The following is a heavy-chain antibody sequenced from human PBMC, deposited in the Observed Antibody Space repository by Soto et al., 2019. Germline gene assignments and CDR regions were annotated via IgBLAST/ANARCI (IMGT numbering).Heavy chain of an antibody. CDR1: GGSISSSSYY. Sequence: QLQLQESGPGLVKPSETLSLTCTVSGGSISSSSYYWGWIRQPPGKGLEWIGSIYYSGSTYYNPSLKSRVTISVDTSKNQFSLKLSSVTAADTAVYYCARRGGDFWSGYTDNWFDPWGQGTLVTVSS. D-gene: IGHD3-3*01. J-gene: IGHJ5*02. CDR3: ARRGGDFWSGYTDNWFDP. V-gene: IGHV4-39*01. CDR2: IYYSGST.